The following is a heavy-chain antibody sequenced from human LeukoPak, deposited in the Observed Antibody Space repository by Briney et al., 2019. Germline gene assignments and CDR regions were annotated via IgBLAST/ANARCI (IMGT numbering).Heavy chain of an antibody. CDR2: IWYDGSNK. Sequence: GRSLRLSCAASGFTFSTYGMQWVRQAPGKGLEWVAVIWYDGSNKYYADPVKGRFTISRDNSKNTLYLQMNSLRAEDTAVYYCARDQGYGSASYYADYWGQGTLVTVSS. J-gene: IGHJ4*02. D-gene: IGHD3-10*01. CDR1: GFTFSTYG. V-gene: IGHV3-33*01. CDR3: ARDQGYGSASYYADY.